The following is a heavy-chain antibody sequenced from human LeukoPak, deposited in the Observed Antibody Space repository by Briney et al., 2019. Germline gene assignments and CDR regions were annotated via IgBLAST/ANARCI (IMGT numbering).Heavy chain of an antibody. Sequence: SETLSLTCAVYGGSFSGYYWSWIRQPPGKGLEWIGEINHGGSTNYNPSLKSRVTISVDTSKNQFSLKLSSVTAADTAVYYCARGMTHGYFDLWGRGTLVTVSS. CDR1: GGSFSGYY. V-gene: IGHV4-34*01. J-gene: IGHJ2*01. CDR3: ARGMTHGYFDL. CDR2: INHGGST.